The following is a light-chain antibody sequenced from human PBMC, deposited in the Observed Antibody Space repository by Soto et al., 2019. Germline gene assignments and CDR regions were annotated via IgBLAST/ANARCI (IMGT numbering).Light chain of an antibody. CDR1: ETVDSF. V-gene: IGKV3-11*01. CDR2: DAI. Sequence: EIVLTQSPANLSLSPGERAALSCRASETVDSFLAWYQQKPGQAPRLLIYDAINRATGIPARFSGSGSGTDFTLTISSLEPEDFGIYYCQQRSKWVTFGRGTKVDIK. CDR3: QQRSKWVT. J-gene: IGKJ4*01.